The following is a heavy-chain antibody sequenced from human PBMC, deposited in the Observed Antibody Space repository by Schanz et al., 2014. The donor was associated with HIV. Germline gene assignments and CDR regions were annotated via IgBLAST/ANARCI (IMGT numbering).Heavy chain of an antibody. J-gene: IGHJ5*02. V-gene: IGHV3-33*01. CDR1: GFTFSSYG. Sequence: QVRLVESGGGVVQPGRSLRLSCAASGFTFSSYGMHWVRQAPGKGLEWVAVIWYDGSNKYYVDSVKGRFTISRDNSKNTLYLQMNSLRAEDTAVYYCARDVINYDFWSGYYTWGQGTRVTVSS. CDR2: IWYDGSNK. D-gene: IGHD3-3*01. CDR3: ARDVINYDFWSGYYT.